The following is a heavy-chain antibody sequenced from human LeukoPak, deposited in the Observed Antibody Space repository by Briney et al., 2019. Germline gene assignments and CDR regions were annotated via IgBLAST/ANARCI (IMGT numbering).Heavy chain of an antibody. CDR3: ARWGRYCSGGSCYNYYMDV. V-gene: IGHV4-59*01. CDR1: GGSISSYY. J-gene: IGHJ6*03. D-gene: IGHD2-15*01. Sequence: SETLSLTCTVSGGSISSYYWSWIRQPPGKGLEWIGYIYYSGSTNYSPSLKSRVTISVDTSKNQFSLKLSSVTAADTAVYYCARWGRYCSGGSCYNYYMDVWGKGTTVTVSS. CDR2: IYYSGST.